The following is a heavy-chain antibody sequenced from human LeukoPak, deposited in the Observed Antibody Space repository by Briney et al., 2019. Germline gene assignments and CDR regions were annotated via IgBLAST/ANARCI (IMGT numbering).Heavy chain of an antibody. V-gene: IGHV3-7*01. D-gene: IGHD2-21*01. CDR2: IKQDGSEK. Sequence: PGGSLRLSCAASGFTFSSYWMSWARQAPGKGLEWVANIKQDGSEKYYVDSVKGRFTISRDNAKNSLYLQMNSLRAEDTAVYYCARAPRSVIAVLGYFDYWGQGTLVTVSS. J-gene: IGHJ4*02. CDR1: GFTFSSYW. CDR3: ARAPRSVIAVLGYFDY.